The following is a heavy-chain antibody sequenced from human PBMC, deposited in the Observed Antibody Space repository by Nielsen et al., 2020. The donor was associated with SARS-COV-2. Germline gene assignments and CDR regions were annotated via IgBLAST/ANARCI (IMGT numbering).Heavy chain of an antibody. D-gene: IGHD3-10*01. V-gene: IGHV1-2*06. Sequence: ASVKVSCKASGYTFTGYYMHWVRQAPGQGLEWMGRINPNSGGTNYAQKFQGRVTMTRDTSISTAYMELSRLRSEDTAVYYCAREVTMVRGVIEDYWGQGTLVTVSS. CDR3: AREVTMVRGVIEDY. CDR1: GYTFTGYY. CDR2: INPNSGGT. J-gene: IGHJ4*02.